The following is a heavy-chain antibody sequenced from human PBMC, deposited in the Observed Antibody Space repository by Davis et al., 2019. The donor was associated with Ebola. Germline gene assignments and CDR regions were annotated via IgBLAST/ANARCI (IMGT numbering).Heavy chain of an antibody. CDR2: IYYSGTT. J-gene: IGHJ3*01. V-gene: IGHV4-39*07. Sequence: MPSETLSLTCTVSGGSISSSSYYWGWIRQPPGKGLEWIGSIYYSGTTSYNPSLKSRVTISVDTSKNQFSLNLSSVTAADTAVYYSARLHEGDWGQGTMVTVSS. D-gene: IGHD3-16*01. CDR1: GGSISSSSYY. CDR3: ARLHEGD.